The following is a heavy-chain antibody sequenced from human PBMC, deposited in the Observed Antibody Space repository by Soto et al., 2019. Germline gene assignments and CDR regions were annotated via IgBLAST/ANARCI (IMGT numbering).Heavy chain of an antibody. D-gene: IGHD5-12*01. CDR3: AKEPRQSGYDLSYYYYGMDV. Sequence: GGSLRLSCAASGFTFSSYGMHWVRQAPGKGLEWVAVISYDGSNKYYADSVKGRFTISRDNSKNTLYLQMNSLRAEDTAVYYCAKEPRQSGYDLSYYYYGMDVWGQGTTVTVSS. V-gene: IGHV3-30*18. CDR2: ISYDGSNK. CDR1: GFTFSSYG. J-gene: IGHJ6*02.